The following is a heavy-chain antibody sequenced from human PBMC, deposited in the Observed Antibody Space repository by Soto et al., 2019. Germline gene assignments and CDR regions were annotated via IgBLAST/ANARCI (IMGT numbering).Heavy chain of an antibody. J-gene: IGHJ3*02. CDR3: ARGYGGTSAAFDI. D-gene: IGHD4-17*01. Sequence: QVHLVESGGGVVQPGRSLRLSCAASEFTFSSYGMHWVRQAPGKGLEWVALIWYDGSNKYYADSVKGRFTISRDNSRNTLYLQRTSLRVADTAVYYGARGYGGTSAAFDIWGQGTMVTVSS. CDR1: EFTFSSYG. CDR2: IWYDGSNK. V-gene: IGHV3-33*01.